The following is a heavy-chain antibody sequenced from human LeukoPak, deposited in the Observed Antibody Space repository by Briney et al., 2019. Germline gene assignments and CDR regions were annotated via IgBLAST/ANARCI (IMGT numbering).Heavy chain of an antibody. CDR1: GGSISSYY. CDR2: TYYSGST. Sequence: KASETLSLTCTVSGGSISSYYWNWIRQPPGKGLEWIGYTYYSGSTNYNPSLKSRVTISVDTSKNQFSLKLSSVTAADTAVYYCARGGWYPESFQHWGQGALVTVSS. D-gene: IGHD6-19*01. J-gene: IGHJ1*01. CDR3: ARGGWYPESFQH. V-gene: IGHV4-59*01.